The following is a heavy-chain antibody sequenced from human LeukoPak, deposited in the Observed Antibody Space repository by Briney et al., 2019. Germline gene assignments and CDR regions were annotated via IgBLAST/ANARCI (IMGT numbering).Heavy chain of an antibody. CDR2: IYSGGTT. D-gene: IGHD2-2*01. J-gene: IGHJ4*02. V-gene: IGHV3-66*01. CDR1: GFTVSSNY. Sequence: GGSLRLSCAASGFTVSSNYMSWVRQAPGKGLEWVSVIYSGGTTFYADSVKGRFTISRDNSKNTLYLQMDSLRAEGTAVYYCASGASSSLGSGYWGQGTLVTVSS. CDR3: ASGASSSLGSGY.